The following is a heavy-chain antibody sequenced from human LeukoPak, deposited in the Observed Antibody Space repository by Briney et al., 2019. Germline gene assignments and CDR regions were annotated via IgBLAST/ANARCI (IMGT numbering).Heavy chain of an antibody. Sequence: GGSLRLSCAASGFTFSSYGMHWVRQAPGKGLEWVAVIWYDGSNKYYADSVKGRFTISRDNSKNTLYLQMNSLRAEDTAVYYCVKNPRSYDSSGYYYPDPWGQGTLVTVSS. V-gene: IGHV3-33*06. J-gene: IGHJ5*02. CDR1: GFTFSSYG. CDR3: VKNPRSYDSSGYYYPDP. CDR2: IWYDGSNK. D-gene: IGHD3-22*01.